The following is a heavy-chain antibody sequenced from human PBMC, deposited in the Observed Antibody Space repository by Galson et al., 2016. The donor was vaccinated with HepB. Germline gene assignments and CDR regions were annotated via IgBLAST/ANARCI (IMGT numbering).Heavy chain of an antibody. CDR2: ITSSSSYR. V-gene: IGHV3-21*01. CDR3: ATTYCSGGSCYLAFDY. Sequence: WVRQAPGKGLEWVSSITSSSSYRYYADSVKGRFTISRDNAKNSLYLDMNSLRAEDTAVYYCATTYCSGGSCYLAFDYWSQGTLVTVSS. D-gene: IGHD2-15*01. J-gene: IGHJ4*02.